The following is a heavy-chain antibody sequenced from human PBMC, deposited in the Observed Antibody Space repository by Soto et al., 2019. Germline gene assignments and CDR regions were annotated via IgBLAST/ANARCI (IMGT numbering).Heavy chain of an antibody. CDR2: ISSSSSYI. CDR3: ARDPRDIAVAGDYYYYGMDV. Sequence: PGGSLRLSCAASGFTFSSYSMNWVRQAPGKGLEWVSSISSSSSYIYYADSVKGRFTISRDNAKNSLYLQMNSLRAEDTAVHYCARDPRDIAVAGDYYYYGMDVWGQGTTVTVSS. D-gene: IGHD6-19*01. CDR1: GFTFSSYS. J-gene: IGHJ6*02. V-gene: IGHV3-21*01.